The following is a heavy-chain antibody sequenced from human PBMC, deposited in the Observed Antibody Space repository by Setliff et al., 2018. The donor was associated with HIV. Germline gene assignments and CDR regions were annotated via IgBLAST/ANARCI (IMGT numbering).Heavy chain of an antibody. CDR2: IYYSGAT. Sequence: PSETLSLTCKVSGAPISSYYWNWIRQPPGKGLEWIGYIYYSGATNYNPSLKSRVTISVDTSKNQFSLKLTSVTATDTAVYYCARDRRDDYYLTAYFDSLGQGTLVTVSS. CDR1: GAPISSYY. V-gene: IGHV4-59*12. CDR3: ARDRRDDYYLTAYFDS. D-gene: IGHD1-26*01. J-gene: IGHJ4*02.